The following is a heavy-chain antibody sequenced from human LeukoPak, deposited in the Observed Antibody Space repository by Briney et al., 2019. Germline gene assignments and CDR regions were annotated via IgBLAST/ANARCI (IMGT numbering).Heavy chain of an antibody. Sequence: GGSLRLFCAASGFTFTTYAMTWVRQAPGKGLEWVSSISSGGAYTYYADSVKGRFTISRDTSTNTLYLQMNSLRAEDTAVYFCAKTSYSGSYYYYYYCMDVWGKGTTVTVSS. CDR1: GFTFTTYA. CDR2: ISSGGAYT. J-gene: IGHJ6*03. V-gene: IGHV3-23*01. CDR3: AKTSYSGSYYYYYYCMDV. D-gene: IGHD1-26*01.